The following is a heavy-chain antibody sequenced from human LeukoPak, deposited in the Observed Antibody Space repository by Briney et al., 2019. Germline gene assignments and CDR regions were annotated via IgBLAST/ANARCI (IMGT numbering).Heavy chain of an antibody. J-gene: IGHJ4*02. CDR2: ISGSGGST. V-gene: IGHV3-23*01. D-gene: IGHD6-19*01. CDR3: AKDTRQWLPTHFDY. Sequence: GGSLRLSCAASGITFTNAWLTGVRQAPGKGLEWVSAISGSGGSTYYADSLKGRFTISRDNSKNTLYLQMNSLRAEDTAVYYCAKDTRQWLPTHFDYWGQGTLVTVSS. CDR1: GITFTNAW.